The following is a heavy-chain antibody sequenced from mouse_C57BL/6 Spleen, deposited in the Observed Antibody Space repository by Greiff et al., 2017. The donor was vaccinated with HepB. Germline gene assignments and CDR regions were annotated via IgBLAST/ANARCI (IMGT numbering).Heavy chain of an antibody. CDR2: INPNNGGT. V-gene: IGHV1-22*01. Sequence: VQLQQSGPELVKPGASVKMSCKASGYTFTDYNMHWVKQSHGKSLEWIGYINPNNGGTSYNQKFKGKATLTVNKSSSTAYMELRSLTSEDSAVYDCARDGYYGSSWFAYWGQGTLVTVSA. CDR1: GYTFTDYN. D-gene: IGHD1-1*01. CDR3: ARDGYYGSSWFAY. J-gene: IGHJ3*01.